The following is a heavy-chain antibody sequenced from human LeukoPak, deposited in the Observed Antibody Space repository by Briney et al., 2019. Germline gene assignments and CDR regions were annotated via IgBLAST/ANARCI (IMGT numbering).Heavy chain of an antibody. D-gene: IGHD3-16*02. Sequence: GGSLRLSCAASGFTFSSYGMHWVRQAPGKGLEWVAFIRYDGSNKYYADSVKGRFTISRDNSKNTLYLQMNSLRAEDTAVYYRAKDQHYDYVWGSYRQKALDYWGQGTLVTVSS. CDR2: IRYDGSNK. CDR3: AKDQHYDYVWGSYRQKALDY. CDR1: GFTFSSYG. J-gene: IGHJ4*02. V-gene: IGHV3-30*02.